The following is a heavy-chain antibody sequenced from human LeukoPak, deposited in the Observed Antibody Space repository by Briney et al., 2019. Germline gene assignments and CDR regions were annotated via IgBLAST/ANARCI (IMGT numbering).Heavy chain of an antibody. J-gene: IGHJ4*02. CDR1: GFTFSDYW. CDR3: ARDGRYDSSGYFDY. CDR2: ISSDGSRV. V-gene: IGHV3-74*01. Sequence: GGSLRLSCAASGFTFSDYWMHWVRQAPGKGLVWVSRISSDGSRVTYADSVKGRFTISRDNAKNTLYLQMNSLRAEDTAVYYCARDGRYDSSGYFDYWGQGTLVTVSS. D-gene: IGHD3-22*01.